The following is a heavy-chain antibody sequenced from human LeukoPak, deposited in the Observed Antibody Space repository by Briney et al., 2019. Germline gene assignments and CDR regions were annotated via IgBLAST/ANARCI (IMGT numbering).Heavy chain of an antibody. Sequence: SGGSLRLSCAASGFTFSSYSMNWVRQAPGKGLEWVSSISSSSSYIYYADSVKGRFTISRDNAKNSLYLQMNSLRAEDTAVYYCARTYYDILTGRLYMTLYYYYYMDVWGKGTTVTVSS. J-gene: IGHJ6*03. CDR1: GFTFSSYS. V-gene: IGHV3-21*01. CDR3: ARTYYDILTGRLYMTLYYYYYMDV. CDR2: ISSSSSYI. D-gene: IGHD3-9*01.